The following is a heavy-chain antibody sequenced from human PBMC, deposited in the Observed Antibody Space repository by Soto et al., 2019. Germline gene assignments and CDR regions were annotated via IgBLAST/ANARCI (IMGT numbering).Heavy chain of an antibody. CDR2: ISYDGSNK. Sequence: QVQLVESGGGVVQPGRSLRLSCAASGFTFSSYAMHWVRQAPGKGLEWVAVISYDGSNKYYADSVKGRFTISRDNSKNTLYLQMNSLRAGDTAVYYCARGRTVVTPIDYWGQGTLVTVSS. CDR3: ARGRTVVTPIDY. J-gene: IGHJ4*02. CDR1: GFTFSSYA. V-gene: IGHV3-30-3*01. D-gene: IGHD2-21*02.